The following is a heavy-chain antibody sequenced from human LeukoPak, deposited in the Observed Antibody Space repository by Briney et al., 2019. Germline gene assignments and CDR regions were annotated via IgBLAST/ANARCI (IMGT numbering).Heavy chain of an antibody. Sequence: GGSLRLSCITSGLNFSVYYMTWIRQAPGNGLGAPGNGLEWLSHISKTGTSVYYADSVRGRFTISRDNAKNSLYLHMNNLRAEATAVYYCVAGVALDYWGQGALVTVSS. CDR2: ISKTGTSV. V-gene: IGHV3-11*01. J-gene: IGHJ4*02. D-gene: IGHD3-3*01. CDR1: GLNFSVYY. CDR3: VAGVALDY.